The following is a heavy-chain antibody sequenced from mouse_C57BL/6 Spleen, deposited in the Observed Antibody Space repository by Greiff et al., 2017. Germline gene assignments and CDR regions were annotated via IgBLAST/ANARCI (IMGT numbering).Heavy chain of an antibody. CDR3: ARRPGTSWYFDV. V-gene: IGHV5-17*01. Sequence: VQLKESGGGLVKPGGSLKLSCAASGFTFSDYGMHWVRQAPEKGLEWVAYISSGSSTIYYADTVKGRFTISRDNAKNTLFLQMTSLRSEDTAMYYCARRPGTSWYFDVWGTGTTVTVSS. CDR1: GFTFSDYG. CDR2: ISSGSSTI. D-gene: IGHD4-1*01. J-gene: IGHJ1*03.